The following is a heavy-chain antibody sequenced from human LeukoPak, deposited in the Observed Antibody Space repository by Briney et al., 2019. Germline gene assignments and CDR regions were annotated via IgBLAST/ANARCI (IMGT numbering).Heavy chain of an antibody. CDR3: AKASAMIVVVSKHFDY. V-gene: IGHV3-23*01. CDR1: GFTFSSYA. D-gene: IGHD3-22*01. J-gene: IGHJ4*02. Sequence: GGSLRLSCAASGFTFSSYAMSWVRQAPGKGLEWVSAISGSGGSTYYADSVKGRFTISRDNSKNTLYLQVNSLRAEDTAVYYCAKASAMIVVVSKHFDYWGQGTLVTVSS. CDR2: ISGSGGST.